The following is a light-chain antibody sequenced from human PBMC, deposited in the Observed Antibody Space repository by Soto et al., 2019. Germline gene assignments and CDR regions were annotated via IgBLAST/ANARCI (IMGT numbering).Light chain of an antibody. Sequence: DIQMTQSPSSLSASVGDRVTITCRASQDISNSLAWYQQKPGKVPKVLIYATSILQSGVPARFSGSGSGTDFALTISSLQPEDVATYYCQNYNSAPLTFGGGNKVEI. CDR3: QNYNSAPLT. J-gene: IGKJ4*01. V-gene: IGKV1-27*01. CDR1: QDISNS. CDR2: ATS.